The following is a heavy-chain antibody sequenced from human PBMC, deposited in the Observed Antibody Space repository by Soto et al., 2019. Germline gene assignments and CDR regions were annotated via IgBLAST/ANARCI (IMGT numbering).Heavy chain of an antibody. CDR2: IYYSGST. CDR3: AREREYCISTSCSKLWFDP. Sequence: SETLSLTCTVSGGSISSGDYYWSWIRQPPGKGLEWIGYIYYSGSTYYNPSLKSRVTISVDTSKNQFSLKLSSVTAADTAVYYCAREREYCISTSCSKLWFDPWGQGTLVTVSS. J-gene: IGHJ5*02. D-gene: IGHD2-2*01. CDR1: GGSISSGDYY. V-gene: IGHV4-30-4*01.